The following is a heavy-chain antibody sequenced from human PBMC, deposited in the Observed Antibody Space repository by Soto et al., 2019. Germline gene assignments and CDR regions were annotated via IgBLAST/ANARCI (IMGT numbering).Heavy chain of an antibody. D-gene: IGHD3-3*01. CDR3: ARGQRFSDWFDP. V-gene: IGHV4-4*07. CDR2: VYSSGGT. Sequence: SETLFLTCTVSGGSMSSYYWTWIRQPAGKGLEWIGRVYSSGGTHYNPSLKSRVTISLDTSKNQFSLRLLSVTDADTAVYYCARGQRFSDWFDPWGQGTLVTVSS. CDR1: GGSMSSYY. J-gene: IGHJ5*02.